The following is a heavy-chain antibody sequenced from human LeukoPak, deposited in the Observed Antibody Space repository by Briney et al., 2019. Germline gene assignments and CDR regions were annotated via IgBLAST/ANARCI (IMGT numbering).Heavy chain of an antibody. CDR3: ARGRSGWRYYFDY. CDR1: GGSISSYY. D-gene: IGHD2-15*01. V-gene: IGHV4-59*01. CDR2: IYYSGST. Sequence: TSETLSLTCTVSGGSISSYYWSWIRQPPGKGLEWIGYIYYSGSTNYNPSLKSRVTISVDTSKNQFSLKLSSVTAADTAVYYCARGRSGWRYYFDYWGQGTLVTVSS. J-gene: IGHJ4*02.